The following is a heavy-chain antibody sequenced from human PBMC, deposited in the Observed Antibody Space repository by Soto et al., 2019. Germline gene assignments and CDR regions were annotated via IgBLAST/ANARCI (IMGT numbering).Heavy chain of an antibody. Sequence: QIQLVQSGAEVKKPGASVMVSCETSGYTFVSYGISWVRQAPGQGLEWMGWISPYNGNTNYAEKFKDRVTLTTDTSTDTAFLDLRSLTSDDTAIYFCARDQYYCDSSGYYDFWGQGTLVTVSS. V-gene: IGHV1-18*04. CDR2: ISPYNGNT. CDR3: ARDQYYCDSSGYYDF. D-gene: IGHD3-22*01. CDR1: GYTFVSYG. J-gene: IGHJ4*02.